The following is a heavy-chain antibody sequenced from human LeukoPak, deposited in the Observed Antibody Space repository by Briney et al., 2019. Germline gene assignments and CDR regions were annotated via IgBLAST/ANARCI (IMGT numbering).Heavy chain of an antibody. CDR2: IYYSGTT. D-gene: IGHD4-17*01. CDR3: ARGDYGDYKFDY. V-gene: IGHV4-59*01. Sequence: SETLSLTCTVSRGSITNYYWSWIRQPPGKGLEWIGYIYYSGTTNYNPSLRSRVTISVDTSKNQFSLNLSSVTAADTAVYYCARGDYGDYKFDYWGQGTLVTVSS. CDR1: RGSITNYY. J-gene: IGHJ4*02.